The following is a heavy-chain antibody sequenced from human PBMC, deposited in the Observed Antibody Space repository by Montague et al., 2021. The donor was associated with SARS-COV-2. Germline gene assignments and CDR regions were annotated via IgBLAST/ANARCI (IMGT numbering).Heavy chain of an antibody. V-gene: IGHV3-21*01. Sequence: SLRLSCAASGFTFSSISMNWVRQAPGKRLEWVSSISSESAYIEYAESVRGRFTISRDNAQNLLYLQMNSLRAEDTAVYYCARFATSKFYSSGMDVWGQGATVTVSS. CDR3: ARFATSKFYSSGMDV. D-gene: IGHD2-15*01. CDR1: GFTFSSIS. J-gene: IGHJ6*02. CDR2: ISSESAYI.